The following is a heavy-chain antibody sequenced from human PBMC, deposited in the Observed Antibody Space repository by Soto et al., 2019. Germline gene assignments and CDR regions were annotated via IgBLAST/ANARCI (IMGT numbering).Heavy chain of an antibody. J-gene: IGHJ6*02. CDR3: ARRYSVSYYYYYGMDV. V-gene: IGHV4-39*01. CDR2: IYYSGST. D-gene: IGHD2-15*01. CDR1: GGSISSSSYY. Sequence: ASETLSLTCTVSGGSISSSSYYWGWIRHPPGKGLEWIGSIYYSGSTYYNPSLKSRVTISVDTSKNQFSLKLSSVTAADTAVYYCARRYSVSYYYYYGMDVWGQGTTVTVSS.